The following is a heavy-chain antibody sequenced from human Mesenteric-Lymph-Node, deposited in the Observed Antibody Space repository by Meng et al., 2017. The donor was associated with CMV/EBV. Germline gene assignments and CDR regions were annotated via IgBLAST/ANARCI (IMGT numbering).Heavy chain of an antibody. D-gene: IGHD2-15*01. Sequence: QVQLQQWGAGLLKPSETLSLTCAVYGGSFSGYYWSWILQPPGKGLEWIGGINHSGVPNYNPSLKSRVTISLDRSKNQFSLKLSSVTAEDTAVYYCARGSDIPVNNYWGQGTLVTVSS. CDR3: ARGSDIPVNNY. J-gene: IGHJ4*02. CDR2: INHSGVP. CDR1: GGSFSGYY. V-gene: IGHV4-34*01.